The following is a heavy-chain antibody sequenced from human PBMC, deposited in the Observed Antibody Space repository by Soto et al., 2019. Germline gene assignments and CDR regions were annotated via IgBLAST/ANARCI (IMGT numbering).Heavy chain of an antibody. Sequence: GGSLRLSCAASGFTFSNAWMNWVRQAPGKGLEWVGRIKSKTDGGTTDYAAPVKGRFTISRDDSKNTLYLQMNSLKTEDTAVYYCTTDQHFDWPDYYYGMDVWGQGTTVTVSS. D-gene: IGHD3-9*01. J-gene: IGHJ6*02. CDR1: GFTFSNAW. CDR3: TTDQHFDWPDYYYGMDV. V-gene: IGHV3-15*07. CDR2: IKSKTDGGTT.